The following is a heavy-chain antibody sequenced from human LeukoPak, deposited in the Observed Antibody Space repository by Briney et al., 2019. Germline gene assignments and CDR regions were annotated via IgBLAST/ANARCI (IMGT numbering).Heavy chain of an antibody. J-gene: IGHJ4*02. CDR3: AKNSEVVAYFDY. CDR1: GFTFSSYE. D-gene: IGHD5-12*01. Sequence: QPGGSLRLSCAASGFTFSSYEMNWVRQAPGKGLEWVSYISSSGSTTYYADSVKGRFTNSRDNSKNTLYLQMNSLRAEDTAVHYCAKNSEVVAYFDYWGQGTLVTVSS. V-gene: IGHV3-48*03. CDR2: ISSSGSTT.